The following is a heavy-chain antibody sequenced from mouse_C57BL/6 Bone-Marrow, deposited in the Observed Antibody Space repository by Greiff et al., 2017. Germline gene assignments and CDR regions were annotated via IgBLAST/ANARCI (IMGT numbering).Heavy chain of an antibody. CDR3: ARPYYSNYWYFDD. D-gene: IGHD2-5*01. CDR1: GYTFTSYW. J-gene: IGHJ1*03. V-gene: IGHV1-55*01. Sequence: QVQLQQPGAELVKPGASVKMSCKASGYTFTSYWITWVRQRPGQGLEWIGDISPGSGRTNYNEKFKSKATLTVDTSSSTAYMQLSSLTSEDSAVYYCARPYYSNYWYFDDWGTGTTVTVSS. CDR2: ISPGSGRT.